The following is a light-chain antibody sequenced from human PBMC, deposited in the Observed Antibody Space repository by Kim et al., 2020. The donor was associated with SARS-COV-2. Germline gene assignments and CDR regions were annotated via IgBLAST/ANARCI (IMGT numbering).Light chain of an antibody. Sequence: SYELTQPPSVSVAPGKTASVTCGGNYIGTKSVHWFQQKPGQAPVLVIYYDRDRPSAIPERFSGSNSGNTATLTISRVEAGDEADYYCQVWDSGSDHYVFGPGTKVTVL. CDR2: YDR. CDR3: QVWDSGSDHYV. CDR1: YIGTKS. V-gene: IGLV3-21*04. J-gene: IGLJ1*01.